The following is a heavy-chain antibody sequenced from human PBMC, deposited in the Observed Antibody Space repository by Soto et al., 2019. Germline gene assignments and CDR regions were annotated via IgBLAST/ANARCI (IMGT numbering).Heavy chain of an antibody. V-gene: IGHV3-33*03. CDR2: TWHDESTK. D-gene: IGHD1-26*01. Sequence: QVQLVESGVGVVQPGTSLRLSCVASGLSLSDFGMHWFRQAPGKGLEWVAFTWHDESTKYYADSVKGRFTISRDNSKNTLYLQMNSLRGDDTAVYYCATEGTTTGDYWGQGAQVTVSS. CDR1: GLSLSDFG. J-gene: IGHJ4*02. CDR3: ATEGTTTGDY.